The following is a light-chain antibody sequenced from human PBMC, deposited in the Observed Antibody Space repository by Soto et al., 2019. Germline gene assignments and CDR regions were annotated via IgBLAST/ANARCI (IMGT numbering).Light chain of an antibody. CDR1: QSISID. CDR3: QQYGTSPRT. Sequence: EIVMTQSPATLSVSPGDRATLSCRSSQSISIDLAWYQQNPGQAPRLLVYGASNRATGIPDKFSGSGSGTDFTLTISRLEPEDFAVYYCQQYGTSPRTFGQGTKVDTK. CDR2: GAS. J-gene: IGKJ1*01. V-gene: IGKV3-20*01.